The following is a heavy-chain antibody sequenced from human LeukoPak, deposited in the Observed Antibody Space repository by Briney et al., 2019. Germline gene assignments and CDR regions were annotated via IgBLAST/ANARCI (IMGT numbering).Heavy chain of an antibody. CDR1: GFTFSDYW. V-gene: IGHV3-7*01. Sequence: SGGSLRPSCAASGFTFSDYWMSWVRQAPGKGLEWVATTKQDASEKYYVDSVKGRFTISRDNVKNSLFFQMNSLRAEDTAVYYCACSGRGPFDAWGQGTMVTVSS. CDR2: TKQDASEK. CDR3: ACSGRGPFDA. J-gene: IGHJ3*01. D-gene: IGHD6-19*01.